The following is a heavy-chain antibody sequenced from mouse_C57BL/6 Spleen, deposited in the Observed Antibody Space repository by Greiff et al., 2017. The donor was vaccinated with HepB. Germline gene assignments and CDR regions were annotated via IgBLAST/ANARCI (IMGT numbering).Heavy chain of an antibody. J-gene: IGHJ1*03. D-gene: IGHD1-1*01. CDR2: IDPSDSYT. Sequence: VQLQQPGAELVKPGASVKLSCKASGYTFTSYWMQWVKQRPGQGLEWIGEIDPSDSYTNYNQKFKGKATLTVDTSSSTAYMQLSSLTSEDSAVYYCARVHYGSSYWYFDVWGTGTTVTVSS. CDR1: GYTFTSYW. CDR3: ARVHYGSSYWYFDV. V-gene: IGHV1-50*01.